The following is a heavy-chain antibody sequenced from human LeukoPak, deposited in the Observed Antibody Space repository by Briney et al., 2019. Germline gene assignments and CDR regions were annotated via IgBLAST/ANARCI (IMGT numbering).Heavy chain of an antibody. D-gene: IGHD5-18*01. CDR3: ARGPTIQQWFGIDY. Sequence: SETLSLTCTVSGGSISSYYWSWIRQPPGKGLEWIGYIYYSGSTNYNPSLKSRVTISVDTSKNQFSLKLSSVTAADTAVYYCARGPTIQQWFGIDYWGQGTLVTVST. CDR1: GGSISSYY. V-gene: IGHV4-59*01. CDR2: IYYSGST. J-gene: IGHJ4*02.